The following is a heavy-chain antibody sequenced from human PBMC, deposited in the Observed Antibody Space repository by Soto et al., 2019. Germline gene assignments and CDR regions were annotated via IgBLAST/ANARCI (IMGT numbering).Heavy chain of an antibody. Sequence: GGSLRLSCVASGFNFGLYSMGWVRQAPGKGLEWVSYISTGGDIIFYADSVKGRFTISRDNAKNSLYLQMTSLRDEDTAVYYCARSVEGHFDFWGQGTLVTVSS. CDR1: GFNFGLYS. V-gene: IGHV3-11*04. J-gene: IGHJ4*01. D-gene: IGHD6-19*01. CDR3: ARSVEGHFDF. CDR2: ISTGGDII.